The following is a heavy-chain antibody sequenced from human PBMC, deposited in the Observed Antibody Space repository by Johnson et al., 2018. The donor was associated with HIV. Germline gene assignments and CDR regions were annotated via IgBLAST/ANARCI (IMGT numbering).Heavy chain of an antibody. CDR1: GFTVSSNY. CDR3: ARYSYYYDSSGAFDI. CDR2: IYSGGST. V-gene: IGHV3-66*01. J-gene: IGHJ3*02. D-gene: IGHD3-22*01. Sequence: VQLVESGGGLVQPGGSLRLSCAASGFTVSSNYMSWVRQAPGKGLEWVSVIYSGGSTYSADYVKGRFTISRDNAKNSLYLHMNSLRAEDTALYYCARYSYYYDSSGAFDIWGQGTMVTVSS.